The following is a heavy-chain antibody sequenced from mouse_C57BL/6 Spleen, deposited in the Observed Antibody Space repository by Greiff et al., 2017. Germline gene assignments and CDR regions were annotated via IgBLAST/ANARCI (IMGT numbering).Heavy chain of an antibody. J-gene: IGHJ1*03. CDR3: AREVFITTVVGYFDV. CDR2: ISSGSSTI. D-gene: IGHD1-1*01. Sequence: DVHLVESGGGLVKPGGSLKLSCAASGFTFSDYGMHWVRQAPEKGLEWVAYISSGSSTIYYADTVKGRFTISRDNAKNTLFLQMTSLRSEDTAMYYCAREVFITTVVGYFDVWGTGTTVTVSS. CDR1: GFTFSDYG. V-gene: IGHV5-17*01.